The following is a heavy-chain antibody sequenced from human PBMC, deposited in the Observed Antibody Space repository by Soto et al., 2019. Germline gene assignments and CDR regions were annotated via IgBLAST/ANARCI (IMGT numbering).Heavy chain of an antibody. CDR2: IYYSGST. Sequence: SETLSLTCTVSGGSISSSSYYWGWIRQPPGKGLEWIGSIYYSGSTYYNPSLKSRVTISVDTSKKQFSLKLSSVTAADTAMYYCARLNSNGWSYFFDYWGQGILVTAPQ. J-gene: IGHJ4*02. CDR1: GGSISSSSYY. D-gene: IGHD6-19*01. V-gene: IGHV4-39*07. CDR3: ARLNSNGWSYFFDY.